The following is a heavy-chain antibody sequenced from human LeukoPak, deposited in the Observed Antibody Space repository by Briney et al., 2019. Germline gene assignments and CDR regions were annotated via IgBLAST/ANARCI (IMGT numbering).Heavy chain of an antibody. CDR2: ISYGGSNK. V-gene: IGHV3-30*18. CDR3: AKESSGWPYYYYYYMDV. J-gene: IGHJ6*03. D-gene: IGHD6-19*01. CDR1: GFTFSSYG. Sequence: GGSLRLSCAASGFTFSSYGMHWVRQAPGKGLEGVAVISYGGSNKYYADSVKGRFTISRDNSKNTLYLQMNSLRAEDTAVYYCAKESSGWPYYYYYYMDVWGKGTTVTISS.